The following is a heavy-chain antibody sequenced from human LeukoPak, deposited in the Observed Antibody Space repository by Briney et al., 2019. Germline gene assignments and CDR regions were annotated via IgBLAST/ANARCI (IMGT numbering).Heavy chain of an antibody. Sequence: SVKVPCKASGGTFSSYAISWVRQAPGQGLEWMGGIIPIFGTANYAQKFQGRVTITTDESTSTAYMELSSLRSEDTAVYYCARPAGCSGGSCLFFDYWGQGTLVTVSS. J-gene: IGHJ4*02. CDR2: IIPIFGTA. CDR1: GGTFSSYA. CDR3: ARPAGCSGGSCLFFDY. V-gene: IGHV1-69*05. D-gene: IGHD2-15*01.